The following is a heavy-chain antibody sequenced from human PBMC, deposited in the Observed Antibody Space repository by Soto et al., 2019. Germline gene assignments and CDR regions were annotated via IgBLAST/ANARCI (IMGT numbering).Heavy chain of an antibody. CDR3: AKDRRAGGNSAFYFDF. D-gene: IGHD3-16*01. V-gene: IGHV3-23*01. Sequence: GGSLRLSCAASGFKFSNYAMSWVRQAPGKGLEWVSLISTTGGGTYYADSVKGRFTISRDNSHNTLYLQVHSLTAEDTAVYYCAKDRRAGGNSAFYFDFWGQGAQVTVSS. CDR1: GFKFSNYA. CDR2: ISTTGGGT. J-gene: IGHJ4*02.